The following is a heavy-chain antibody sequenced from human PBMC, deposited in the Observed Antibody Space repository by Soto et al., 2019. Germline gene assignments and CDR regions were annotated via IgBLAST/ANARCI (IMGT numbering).Heavy chain of an antibody. J-gene: IGHJ6*02. CDR1: GGTFSSYA. D-gene: IGHD6-6*01. V-gene: IGHV1-69*01. Sequence: QVQLVQSGAEVKKPGSSVKVSCKASGGTFSSYAISWVRQAPGQGLEWMGGIIPIFGTANYAQKFQGRVTITADEFTSTAYMELSSLRSEDTAVYYCARRAIAARNYYYYGMDVWGQGTTVTVSS. CDR2: IIPIFGTA. CDR3: ARRAIAARNYYYYGMDV.